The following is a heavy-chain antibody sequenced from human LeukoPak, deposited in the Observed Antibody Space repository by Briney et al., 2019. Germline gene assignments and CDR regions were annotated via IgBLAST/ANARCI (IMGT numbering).Heavy chain of an antibody. CDR2: IRGDGGST. D-gene: IGHD3-22*01. J-gene: IGHJ3*02. V-gene: IGHV3-43*02. CDR1: GFTVDDYG. Sequence: GGCLSLVCAASGFTVDDYGMHWVRLAPGEGLGWVSLIRGDGGSTYYADSVKGRFTISRDNSKNSLYLQMNSLRTEDTALYYCAKHSPDSSGYWDDAFDIWGQGTMVTVSS. CDR3: AKHSPDSSGYWDDAFDI.